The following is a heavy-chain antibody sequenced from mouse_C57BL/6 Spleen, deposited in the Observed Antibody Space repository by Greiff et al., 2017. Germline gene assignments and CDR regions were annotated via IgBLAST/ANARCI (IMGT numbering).Heavy chain of an antibody. J-gene: IGHJ1*03. CDR2: INPNNGGT. V-gene: IGHV1-18*01. CDR1: GYTFTDYN. CDR3: ARLGSSFYWYFDV. Sequence: VHVKQSGPELVKPGASVKIPCKASGYTFTDYNMDWVKQSHGKSLEWIGDINPNNGGTIYNQKFKGKATLTVDKSSSTAYMELRSLTSEDTAVYYCARLGSSFYWYFDVWGTGTTVTVSS. D-gene: IGHD1-1*01.